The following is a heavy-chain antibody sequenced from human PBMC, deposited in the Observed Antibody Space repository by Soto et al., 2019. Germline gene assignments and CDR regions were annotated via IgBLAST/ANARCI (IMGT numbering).Heavy chain of an antibody. CDR2: IRSKANSYAP. J-gene: IGHJ4*02. D-gene: IGHD6-13*01. CDR3: TRPAAAGNGDDY. Sequence: GGSLRLSCAASGFNFSGSAMHWVRQASGKGLEWVGRIRSKANSYAPAYAASVKGRFTISRDDSKNTAYLQMNSLKTEDTAVYYCTRPAAAGNGDDYWGQGTLVTVSS. V-gene: IGHV3-73*01. CDR1: GFNFSGSA.